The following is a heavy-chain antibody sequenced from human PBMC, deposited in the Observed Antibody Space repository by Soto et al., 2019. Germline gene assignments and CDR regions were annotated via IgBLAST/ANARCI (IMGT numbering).Heavy chain of an antibody. Sequence: GASVKVSCKASGYTFTSYDINWVRHATGQGLEWMGWMNPNSGNTGYAQKFQGRVTMTRNTSISTAYMELSSLRSEDTAVYYCARAGVGYCSGGSCYSGEDWFDPWGQGTLVTVSS. CDR3: ARAGVGYCSGGSCYSGEDWFDP. D-gene: IGHD2-15*01. CDR1: GYTFTSYD. CDR2: MNPNSGNT. J-gene: IGHJ5*02. V-gene: IGHV1-8*01.